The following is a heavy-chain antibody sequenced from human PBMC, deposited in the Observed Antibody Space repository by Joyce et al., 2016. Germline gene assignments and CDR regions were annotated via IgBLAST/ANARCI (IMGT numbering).Heavy chain of an antibody. CDR2: ISDNSRFI. Sequence: EVQLVESGGGLVKPGGSLRLSCAASGFAFSTYTMSWVRQAPGKGLEWVSSISDNSRFIYYADSLKGRFTISRDNAKNSLYLQMNSLRAEDTAVYYGGRVDPTEQPIDYWGQGTLVTVSS. CDR3: GRVDPTEQPIDY. D-gene: IGHD6-13*01. CDR1: GFAFSTYT. J-gene: IGHJ4*02. V-gene: IGHV3-21*01.